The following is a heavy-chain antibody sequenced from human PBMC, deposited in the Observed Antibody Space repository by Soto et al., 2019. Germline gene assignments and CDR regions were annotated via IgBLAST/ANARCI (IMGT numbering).Heavy chain of an antibody. Sequence: ASVKVSCKASGYTFTSYAMHWVRQAPGQSLEWMAWINAGNGYRKYSQKFQGRVTVTSDTSASTAYMEVSSLRSEDTAVYYCATYGSETRSGTYGMDVWGQGTTVTVSS. CDR1: GYTFTSYA. J-gene: IGHJ6*02. V-gene: IGHV1-3*01. CDR2: INAGNGYR. D-gene: IGHD3-10*01. CDR3: ATYGSETRSGTYGMDV.